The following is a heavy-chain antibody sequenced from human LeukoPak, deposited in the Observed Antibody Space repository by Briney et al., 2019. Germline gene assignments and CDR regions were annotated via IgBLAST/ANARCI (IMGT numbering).Heavy chain of an antibody. J-gene: IGHJ4*02. Sequence: SETLSLTCAVSGGSISSSNWWSWVRQPPGKGLEWIGEIYHSGSTNYNPSLKSRVTISVDKSKNQFSLRLSSVTAADTAVYYCARVSSMIVVVRPYYYFDYWGQGTLVTVSS. D-gene: IGHD3-22*01. CDR3: ARVSSMIVVVRPYYYFDY. V-gene: IGHV4-4*02. CDR1: GGSISSSNW. CDR2: IYHSGST.